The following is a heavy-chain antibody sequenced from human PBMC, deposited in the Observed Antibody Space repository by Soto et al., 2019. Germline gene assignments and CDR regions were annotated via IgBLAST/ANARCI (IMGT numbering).Heavy chain of an antibody. CDR3: ARLPYPWGWFDP. V-gene: IGHV3-11*01. CDR1: GFSFSDYD. CDR2: ISNSGRTI. D-gene: IGHD3-16*01. J-gene: IGHJ5*02. Sequence: PGGSLRLSCAASGFSFSDYDVSWIRQDPGKGLEWISYISNSGRTIYYADSLKGRFTISRDNAKNSLYLQMNSLRVDDTAIYYCARLPYPWGWFDPWGQGTLVTVSS.